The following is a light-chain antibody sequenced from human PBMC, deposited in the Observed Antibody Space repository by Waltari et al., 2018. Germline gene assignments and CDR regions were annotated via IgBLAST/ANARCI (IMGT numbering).Light chain of an antibody. Sequence: DIQMTQSPSTLSAWVGDRVTITCRASQNMNRRLAWYQQKPGKAPRTLLFKASSFESGVPSRFSGSGSGTEFTLTITSLQPDDFATYYCQQYNNYTWTVGQGTRV. V-gene: IGKV1-5*03. CDR1: QNMNRR. CDR3: QQYNNYTWT. J-gene: IGKJ1*01. CDR2: KAS.